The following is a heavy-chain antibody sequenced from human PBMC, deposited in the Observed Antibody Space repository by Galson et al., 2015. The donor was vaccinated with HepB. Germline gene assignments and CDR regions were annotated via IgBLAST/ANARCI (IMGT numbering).Heavy chain of an antibody. CDR3: ARPVGLRYCSGGSCYSGGYNWFDP. CDR1: GYSFTSYW. V-gene: IGHV5-51*01. D-gene: IGHD2-15*01. Sequence: QSGAEVKKPGESLKISCKGSGYSFTSYWIGWVRQMPGKGLEWMGIIYPGDSDTRYSPSFQGQVTISADKSISTAYLQWSSLKASDTAMYYCARPVGLRYCSGGSCYSGGYNWFDPWGQGTLVTVSS. CDR2: IYPGDSDT. J-gene: IGHJ5*02.